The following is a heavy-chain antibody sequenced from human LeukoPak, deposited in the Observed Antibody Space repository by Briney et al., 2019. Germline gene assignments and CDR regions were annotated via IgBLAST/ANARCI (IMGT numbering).Heavy chain of an antibody. Sequence: GVSLTLSCAASGFTCSSLWMTWVRQARGKGVEWVANINQDGREKYSVDPVKGRFTNSRDTAKNSLYLQRNSLRAEDTAVYYCAREVRASGYDRIDYWGQGTLVTVSS. D-gene: IGHD5-12*01. V-gene: IGHV3-7*04. CDR2: INQDGREK. J-gene: IGHJ4*02. CDR3: AREVRASGYDRIDY. CDR1: GFTCSSLW.